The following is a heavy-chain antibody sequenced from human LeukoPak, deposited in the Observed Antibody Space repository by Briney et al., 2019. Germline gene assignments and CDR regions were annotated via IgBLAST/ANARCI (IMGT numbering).Heavy chain of an antibody. D-gene: IGHD3-9*01. CDR3: ASGREYYDILSGYFDY. CDR2: ISSSSSTI. CDR1: GFTFSSYS. J-gene: IGHJ4*02. V-gene: IGHV3-48*01. Sequence: GGSLRLSCAASGFTFSSYSMNWFRQAPGKGLEWVSYISSSSSTIYYADSVKGRFTISRDNAKNSLYLQMNSLRAEDTAVYYCASGREYYDILSGYFDYWGQGTLVTVSS.